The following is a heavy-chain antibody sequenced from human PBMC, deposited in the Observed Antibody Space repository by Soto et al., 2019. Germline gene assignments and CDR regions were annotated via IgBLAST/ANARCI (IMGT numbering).Heavy chain of an antibody. CDR1: GYSFTSYW. J-gene: IGHJ5*02. D-gene: IGHD3-16*01. Sequence: PGESLKISCKASGYSFTSYWIGWVRQMPGKGLELMGIIYPGDSDTRYSPSFQGQVTISADKSISTAYLQWSSLKASDTAIYYCARLPYYDYVWGSSAFLRSENWFDPWGQGTLVTVSS. CDR2: IYPGDSDT. V-gene: IGHV5-51*01. CDR3: ARLPYYDYVWGSSAFLRSENWFDP.